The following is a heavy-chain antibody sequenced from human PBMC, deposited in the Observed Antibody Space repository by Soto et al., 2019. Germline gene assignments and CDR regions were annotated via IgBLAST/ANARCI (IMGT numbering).Heavy chain of an antibody. CDR2: ISYDGSNK. D-gene: IGHD1-7*01. CDR3: ANGPDELRPLDY. J-gene: IGHJ4*02. Sequence: QVQLVESGGGVVQPGRSLRLSCAASGFTFNSYGMHWVRQAPGKGLEWVAVISYDGSNKYYADSVKGRFTITRDNSKNTLYLQMNSLRAEDTAVYYCANGPDELRPLDYWGQGTLVTVSS. CDR1: GFTFNSYG. V-gene: IGHV3-30*18.